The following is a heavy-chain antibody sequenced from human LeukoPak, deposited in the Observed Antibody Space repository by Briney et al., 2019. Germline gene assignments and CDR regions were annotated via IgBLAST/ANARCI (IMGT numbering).Heavy chain of an antibody. D-gene: IGHD3-10*01. CDR2: INPNSGGT. Sequence: ASVKVSCKASGYTFTGYYMHWVRQAPGQGLEWMGWINPNSGGTNYAQKFQGRVTMTRDTSISTAYMELSSLRSEDTAVYYCARDYGSGSYSTLYWGQGTLVTVSS. J-gene: IGHJ4*02. CDR1: GYTFTGYY. V-gene: IGHV1-2*02. CDR3: ARDYGSGSYSTLY.